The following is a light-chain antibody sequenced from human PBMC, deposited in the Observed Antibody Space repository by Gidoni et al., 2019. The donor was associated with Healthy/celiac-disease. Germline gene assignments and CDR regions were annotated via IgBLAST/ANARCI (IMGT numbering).Light chain of an antibody. Sequence: EIVMTQSPATLSVSPGERATLSCRASQSVSSNLAWYQQKPGQAPRLLIYGASTRATGIPARFSGSGSGKEFTLTISSLQYEDFAVYYCQKYNNWPPWTFGQGTKVEIK. V-gene: IGKV3-15*01. CDR2: GAS. CDR3: QKYNNWPPWT. J-gene: IGKJ1*01. CDR1: QSVSSN.